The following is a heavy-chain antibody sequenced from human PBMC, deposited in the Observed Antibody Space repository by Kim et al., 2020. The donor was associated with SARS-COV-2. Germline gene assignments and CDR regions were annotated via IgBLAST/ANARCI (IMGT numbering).Heavy chain of an antibody. CDR1: GFTFSSYG. CDR2: IWYDGSNK. Sequence: GGSLRLSCAASGFTFSSYGMHWVRQAPGKGLEWVAVIWYDGSNKYYADSVKGRFTISRDNSKNTLYLQMNSLRAEDTAVYYCARALWFGEFDYYGMDVWGQGTTVTVSS. D-gene: IGHD3-10*01. V-gene: IGHV3-33*01. CDR3: ARALWFGEFDYYGMDV. J-gene: IGHJ6*02.